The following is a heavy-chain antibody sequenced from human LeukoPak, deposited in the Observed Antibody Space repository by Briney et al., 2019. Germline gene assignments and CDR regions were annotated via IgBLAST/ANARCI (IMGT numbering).Heavy chain of an antibody. CDR3: ARPDHYYYYYYMDV. V-gene: IGHV1-69*13. Sequence: SVKVSCKASGGTFSSYAISWVRQAPGQGLEWIGGIIPIFGTANYAQKSQGRVTITADESTSTAYMELSSLRSEDTAVYYCARPDHYYYYYYMDVWGKGTTVTVSS. CDR1: GGTFSSYA. J-gene: IGHJ6*03. CDR2: IIPIFGTA.